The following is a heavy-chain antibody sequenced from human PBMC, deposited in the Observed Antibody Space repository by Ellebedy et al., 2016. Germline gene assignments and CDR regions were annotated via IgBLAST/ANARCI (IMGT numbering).Heavy chain of an antibody. V-gene: IGHV3-66*01. CDR3: ARVLYGH. D-gene: IGHD3-16*01. J-gene: IGHJ4*02. Sequence: ESLKISCAASGFTVSSNYMSWVRQAPGKGLEWVSVIYSGGSTYYADSVKGRFTISRDNSKNTLYLQMNSLRAEDTAVYYCARVLYGHWGQGTLVTVSS. CDR2: IYSGGST. CDR1: GFTVSSNY.